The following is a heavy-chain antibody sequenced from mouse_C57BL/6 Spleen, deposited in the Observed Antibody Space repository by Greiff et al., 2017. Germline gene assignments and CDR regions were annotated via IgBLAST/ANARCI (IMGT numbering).Heavy chain of an antibody. V-gene: IGHV1-4*01. CDR2: INPSSGYT. D-gene: IGHD4-1*02. CDR1: GYTFTSYT. CDR3: ARQGVNFAWFAY. Sequence: QVQLQQSGAELARPGASVKMSCKASGYTFTSYTMHWVKQRPGQGLEWIGYINPSSGYTKYNQKFKDKATLTADTSSSTAYMQLSSLTSEDSAVYYWARQGVNFAWFAYWGQGTLVTVSA. J-gene: IGHJ3*01.